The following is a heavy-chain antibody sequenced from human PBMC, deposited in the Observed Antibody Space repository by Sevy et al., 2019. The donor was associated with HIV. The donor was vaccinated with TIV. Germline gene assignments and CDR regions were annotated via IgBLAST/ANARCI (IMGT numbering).Heavy chain of an antibody. J-gene: IGHJ6*02. D-gene: IGHD1-26*01. CDR2: IKSKGGGGTI. V-gene: IGHV3-15*07. CDR3: TWDHDCYYGMNV. Sequence: GGSLRLSCAASGFTFTNAWMNWVRQAPGKGLEWVGRIKSKGGGGTIDYAAPVKGRFSISRDDSKNTLYLQMNSLKIEDTALYYCTWDHDCYYGMNVWGQGTTVTVSS. CDR1: GFTFTNAW.